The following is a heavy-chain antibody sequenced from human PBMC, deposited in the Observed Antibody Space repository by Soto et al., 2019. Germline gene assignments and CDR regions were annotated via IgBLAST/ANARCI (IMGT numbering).Heavy chain of an antibody. CDR2: ISYDGSNK. J-gene: IGHJ6*02. CDR3: AKDRGSSWYPYYYYYGMDV. Sequence: GGSLRLSCAASGFTFSSYGMHWVRQAPGKGLEWVAVISYDGSNKYYADSVKGRFTISRDNSKNTLYLQMNSLRAEDTAVYYCAKDRGSSWYPYYYYYGMDVWGQGTTVTVSS. D-gene: IGHD6-13*01. CDR1: GFTFSSYG. V-gene: IGHV3-30*18.